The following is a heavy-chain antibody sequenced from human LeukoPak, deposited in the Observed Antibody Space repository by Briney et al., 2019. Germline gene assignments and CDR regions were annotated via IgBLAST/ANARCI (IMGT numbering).Heavy chain of an antibody. CDR1: GYTVSNTY. CDR2: ICSDGST. CDR3: ARRFRSGFDF. J-gene: IGHJ4*02. D-gene: IGHD3-10*01. Sequence: RGSLRLSCVHPGYTVSNTYMCWVRHTAGEGVGWVSTICSDGSTYYGESVKGRVTISRDNTKNTLYLQMNSLRAEDTAVHFCARRFRSGFDFWGQGSLVTVSS. V-gene: IGHV3-66*01.